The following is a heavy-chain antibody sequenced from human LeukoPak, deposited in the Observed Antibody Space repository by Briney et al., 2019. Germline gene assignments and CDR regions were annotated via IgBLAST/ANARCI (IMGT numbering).Heavy chain of an antibody. CDR1: GFTFSSYV. CDR2: INKNGGET. D-gene: IGHD2/OR15-2a*01. V-gene: IGHV3-23*01. Sequence: GESLRLSCAASGFTFSSYVMSWGHQAPGKGLEWVSTINKNGGETYYADSVKGRFTISRDNSRNTLYLQMNSLRAEDTAVYYCAKDHDHENQWFDPWGQGTLVTVSS. CDR3: AKDHDHENQWFDP. J-gene: IGHJ5*02.